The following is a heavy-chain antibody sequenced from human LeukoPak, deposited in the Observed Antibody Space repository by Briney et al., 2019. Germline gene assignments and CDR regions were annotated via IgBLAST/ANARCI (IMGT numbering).Heavy chain of an antibody. Sequence: TSETLSLTCAVYRGSFSGYYWSWMRQPPGKGLEWIGEINHSGSTYYNPSLKSRVTIDTSKNHFSLKLSSVTAADTAMYYCARPHSGTVNASTYGVIDYWGQGTLVTVSS. CDR3: ARPHSGTVNASTYGVIDY. J-gene: IGHJ4*02. CDR1: RGSFSGYY. D-gene: IGHD2-8*01. V-gene: IGHV4-34*01. CDR2: INHSGST.